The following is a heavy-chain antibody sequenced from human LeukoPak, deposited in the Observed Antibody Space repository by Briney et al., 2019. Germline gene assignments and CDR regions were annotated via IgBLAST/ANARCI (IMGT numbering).Heavy chain of an antibody. CDR1: GGSISSSSYY. CDR2: IYCSGST. D-gene: IGHD4-17*01. V-gene: IGHV4-39*01. CDR3: SLNTAAAFDI. Sequence: SETLSLTCTVSGGSISSSSYYWGWIRQPPGKGLEWIGSIYCSGSTYYNPSLKSRVTISVDTSKNQFSLKLSSVTAADTAVYYCSLNTAAAFDIWGQGTMVTVSS. J-gene: IGHJ3*02.